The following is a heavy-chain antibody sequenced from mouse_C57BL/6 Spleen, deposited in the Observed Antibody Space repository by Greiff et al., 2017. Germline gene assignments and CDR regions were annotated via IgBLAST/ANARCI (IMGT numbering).Heavy chain of an antibody. D-gene: IGHD2-4*01. J-gene: IGHJ3*01. CDR1: GYTFTNYW. V-gene: IGHV1-63*01. CDR2: IYPGGGYT. Sequence: VKLVESGAELVRPGTSVKMSCKASGYTFTNYWIGWAKQRPGHGLEWIGDIYPGGGYTNYNEKFKGKATLTADKSSSTAYMQFSSLTSEDSAIYYCARRENYDYDGAWFAYWGQGTLVTVSA. CDR3: ARRENYDYDGAWFAY.